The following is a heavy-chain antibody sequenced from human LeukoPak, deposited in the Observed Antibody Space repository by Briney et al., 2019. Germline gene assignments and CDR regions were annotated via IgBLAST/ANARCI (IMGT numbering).Heavy chain of an antibody. CDR3: ARTHYVDIVATTTGHFDY. J-gene: IGHJ4*02. CDR1: GGSISSSYYY. CDR2: IYYSGST. V-gene: IGHV4-39*07. Sequence: SETLSLTCTVSGGSISSSYYYWGWVRQPPGKGLEWIGSIYYSGSTYYNPSLKSRVTISVDTSKNQFSLKLSSVTAADTAVYYCARTHYVDIVATTTGHFDYWGQGTLVTVSS. D-gene: IGHD5-12*01.